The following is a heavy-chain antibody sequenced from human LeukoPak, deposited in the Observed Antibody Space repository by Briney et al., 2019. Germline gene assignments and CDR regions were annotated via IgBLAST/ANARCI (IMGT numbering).Heavy chain of an antibody. CDR2: IIPILGIA. V-gene: IGHV1-69*04. J-gene: IGHJ4*02. CDR1: GGTFSSYA. Sequence: SVTVSCKASGGTFSSYAISWVRQAPGQGLEWMGRIIPILGIANYAQKFQGRVTITADKSTSTAYMELSSLRSEDTAVYYCARAQAPGSSSWWDWGQGTLVTVSS. CDR3: ARAQAPGSSSWWD. D-gene: IGHD6-13*01.